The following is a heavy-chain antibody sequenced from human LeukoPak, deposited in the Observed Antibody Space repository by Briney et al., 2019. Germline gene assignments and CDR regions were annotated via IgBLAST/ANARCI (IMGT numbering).Heavy chain of an antibody. CDR1: GSTFSNYW. Sequence: GESLKISCKTSGSTFSNYWIGGVRQPPGKGLEWMGIIYPGDPDTKYSPTFEGQVTISADKPNSVAYVQWSSLKASDTAIYYCARLGGYCSGGDCYSESYFQYWGQGTLVTVSS. CDR3: ARLGGYCSGGDCYSESYFQY. J-gene: IGHJ1*01. D-gene: IGHD2-21*01. V-gene: IGHV5-51*01. CDR2: IYPGDPDT.